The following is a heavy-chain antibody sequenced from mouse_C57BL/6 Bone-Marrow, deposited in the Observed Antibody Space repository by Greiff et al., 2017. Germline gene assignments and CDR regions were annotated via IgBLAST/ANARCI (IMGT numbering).Heavy chain of an antibody. CDR3: ARPYYYGFAY. V-gene: IGHV1-50*01. CDR2: IDPSDSYT. CDR1: GYTFTSYW. Sequence: VQLQQPGAELVKPGASVKLSCKASGYTFTSYWMQWVKQRPGQGLEWIGEIDPSDSYTNYNQKFKGKATVTVDTSSSTAYMQLSSLTSEDSAVYYCARPYYYGFAYWGQGTLVTVSA. D-gene: IGHD1-1*01. J-gene: IGHJ3*01.